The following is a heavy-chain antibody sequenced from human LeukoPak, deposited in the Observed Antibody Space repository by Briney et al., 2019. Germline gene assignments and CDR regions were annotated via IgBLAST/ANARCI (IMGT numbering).Heavy chain of an antibody. V-gene: IGHV1-18*01. CDR3: ARAKYNWNDIEWFDP. J-gene: IGHJ5*02. CDR1: GYTFTSYG. D-gene: IGHD1-1*01. Sequence: GASVKVSCKASGYTFTSYGISWVRQAPGQGLEWMGWISAYNGNTNYAQKLQGRVTMTTDTSTSTAYMELRSLRSDDTAVYYCARAKYNWNDIEWFDPWGQGTLVTVSS. CDR2: ISAYNGNT.